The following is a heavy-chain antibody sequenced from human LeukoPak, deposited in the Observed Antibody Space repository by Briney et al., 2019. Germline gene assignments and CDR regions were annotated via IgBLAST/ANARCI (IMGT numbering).Heavy chain of an antibody. CDR3: ARVALADIVVVPAADY. Sequence: ASVKVSCKASGYTFTSYDINWVRQAPGQGLEWMGWINTNTGNPTYAQGFTGRFVFSLDTSVSTAYLQISSLKAEDTAVYYCARVALADIVVVPAADYWGQGTLVTVSS. CDR2: INTNTGNP. CDR1: GYTFTSYD. D-gene: IGHD2-2*01. J-gene: IGHJ4*02. V-gene: IGHV7-4-1*02.